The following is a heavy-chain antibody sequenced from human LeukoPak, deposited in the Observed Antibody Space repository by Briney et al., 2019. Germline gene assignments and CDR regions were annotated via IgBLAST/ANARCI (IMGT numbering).Heavy chain of an antibody. CDR2: ISGSGGST. CDR1: GFTFSSYA. D-gene: IGHD5-18*01. V-gene: IGHV3-23*01. CDR3: PPAHRGGYNFDY. Sequence: PGGSLRLSCAASGFTFSSYAMSWVRQAPGKGLEWVSAISGSGGSTYYADSVKGRFTISRDNSKNTLYLQMNSLRAEDTAVYYCPPAHRGGYNFDYGGQGTLVTASS. J-gene: IGHJ4*02.